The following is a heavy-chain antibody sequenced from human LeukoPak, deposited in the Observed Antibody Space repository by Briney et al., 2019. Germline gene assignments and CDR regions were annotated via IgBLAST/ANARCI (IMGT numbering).Heavy chain of an antibody. J-gene: IGHJ4*02. CDR3: AKDRGQLGFCDY. D-gene: IGHD6-6*01. V-gene: IGHV3-23*01. CDR1: GFTFSSYA. CDR2: IIGSGGST. Sequence: GGSLRLSCAASGFTFSSYAMSWVRQAPGKGLECVSAIIGSGGSTYYADSVKGRFTISRDNSKNTLYLQMNSMRAEDTAVYYCAKDRGQLGFCDYWGQGTLVTVSS.